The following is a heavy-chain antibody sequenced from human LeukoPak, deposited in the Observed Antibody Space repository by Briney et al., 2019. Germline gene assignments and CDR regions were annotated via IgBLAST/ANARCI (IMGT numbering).Heavy chain of an antibody. CDR3: AREGPYCGGDCMGY. CDR1: GFTFSAYW. CDR2: IKQDGSDK. J-gene: IGHJ4*02. V-gene: IGHV3-7*01. D-gene: IGHD2-21*02. Sequence: GGSLRLSCAASGFTFSAYWMSWVRQAPGKGLEWVANIKQDGSDKFYADSMKGRFTISRDNAKNSVYLQMDSLRVEDTAVYYCAREGPYCGGDCMGYWGQGTLVTVSS.